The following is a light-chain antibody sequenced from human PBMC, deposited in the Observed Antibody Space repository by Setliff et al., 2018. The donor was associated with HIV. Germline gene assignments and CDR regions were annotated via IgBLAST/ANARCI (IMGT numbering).Light chain of an antibody. V-gene: IGLV2-23*01. CDR3: CSNTGSNTYV. CDR1: SSDIGRYNL. Sequence: SVLTQPASVSGSPGQSITISRTGTSSDIGRYNLVSWYQQYPGKAPKLMIYQASKRPSGVSNRFSGSKSGNTASLTISGLQAEDEADYYCCSNTGSNTYVFGTGTKV. J-gene: IGLJ1*01. CDR2: QAS.